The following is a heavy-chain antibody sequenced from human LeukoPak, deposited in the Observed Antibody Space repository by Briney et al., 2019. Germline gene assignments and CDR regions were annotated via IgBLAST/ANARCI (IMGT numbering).Heavy chain of an antibody. CDR2: INPNSGGT. V-gene: IGHV1-2*02. D-gene: IGHD1-26*01. CDR3: ARRSSRRELLGNAVDY. CDR1: GYTFTGYY. J-gene: IGHJ4*02. Sequence: GASVKVSCKASGYTFTGYYMHWVRQAPGQGLEWMGWINPNSGGTNYAQKFQGRVTMTRDTSISTAYMELSRLRSDDTAVYYCARRSSRRELLGNAVDYWGQGTLVTVSS.